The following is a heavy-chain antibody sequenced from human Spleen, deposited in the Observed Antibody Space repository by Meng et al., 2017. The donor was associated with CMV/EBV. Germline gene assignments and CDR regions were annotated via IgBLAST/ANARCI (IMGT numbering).Heavy chain of an antibody. V-gene: IGHV3-48*04. CDR1: GFTFSSYA. CDR2: ISSSGSTI. J-gene: IGHJ4*02. Sequence: GESLKISCAASGFTFSSYAIHWVRQVPGKGLEWVSYISSSGSTIYYADSVKGRFTISRDNAKNSLYLQMNSLRAEDTAVYYCARALRVVAARGYYFDYWGQGTLVTVSS. CDR3: ARALRVVAARGYYFDY. D-gene: IGHD2-15*01.